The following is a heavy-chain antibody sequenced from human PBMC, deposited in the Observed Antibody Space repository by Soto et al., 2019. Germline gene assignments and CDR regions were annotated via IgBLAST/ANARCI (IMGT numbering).Heavy chain of an antibody. J-gene: IGHJ6*02. CDR2: IYWDDDK. CDR1: GFSLNTGGLG. D-gene: IGHD2-21*02. CDR3: IHSRGGGDCPRPYSPHYSSVLAV. V-gene: IGHV2-5*02. Sequence: QITLKESGPTLVKPTQTLTLTCSVSGFSLNTGGLGVGWIRQPPGKALEWLALIYWDDDKRYSPSLRNRLSTSRNTPNNRWILTMTNRDPVKTPTYYFIHSRGGGDCPRPYSPHYSSVLAVGAQGTTVP.